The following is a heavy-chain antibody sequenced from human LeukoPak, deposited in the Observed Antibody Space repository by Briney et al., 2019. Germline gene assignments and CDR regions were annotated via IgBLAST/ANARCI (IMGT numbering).Heavy chain of an antibody. J-gene: IGHJ4*02. V-gene: IGHV3-21*01. D-gene: IGHD3-3*01. Sequence: GGSLRLSCAASGFNLTIYTMHWVRQAPGKGLEWVSSISSSSDYIYYADSVKGRFTISRDSAKNSLYLQMNSLRAEDTAVYYCARPYYDFWSGPDYYFDYWGQGTLVTVSS. CDR3: ARPYYDFWSGPDYYFDY. CDR2: ISSSSDYI. CDR1: GFNLTIYT.